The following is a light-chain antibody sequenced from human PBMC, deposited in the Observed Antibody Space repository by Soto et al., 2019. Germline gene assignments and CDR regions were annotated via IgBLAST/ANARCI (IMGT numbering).Light chain of an antibody. Sequence: QSALTQPASVSGSPGQSITISCTGTSSDVGGYNYVSWYQQHPGKAPRLMIYEVTNRPSGVSDRFSGSKSGNTASLTISGLQAEDEADYYCTSYKGTNTRYVFGTGTQLTVL. CDR3: TSYKGTNTRYV. CDR2: EVT. J-gene: IGLJ7*01. V-gene: IGLV2-14*01. CDR1: SSDVGGYNY.